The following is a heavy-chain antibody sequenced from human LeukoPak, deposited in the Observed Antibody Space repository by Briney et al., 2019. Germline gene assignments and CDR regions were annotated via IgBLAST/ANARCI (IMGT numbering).Heavy chain of an antibody. J-gene: IGHJ4*02. CDR2: ISGSGGST. Sequence: GGSLRLSCAASGFTFSSYAMSWVRQAPGKGLEWVSAISGSGGSTYYADFVKGRFTISRDNSKNTLYLQMNSLRAEDTAVYYCAKERGHGYNWRVPFDYWGQGTLVTVSS. CDR1: GFTFSSYA. CDR3: AKERGHGYNWRVPFDY. D-gene: IGHD5-12*01. V-gene: IGHV3-23*01.